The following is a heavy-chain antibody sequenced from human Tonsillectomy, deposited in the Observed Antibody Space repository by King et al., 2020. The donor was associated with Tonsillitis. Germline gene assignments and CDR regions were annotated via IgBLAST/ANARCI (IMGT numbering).Heavy chain of an antibody. CDR1: GLVFKSSA. CDR3: AKSLRMVTATSDVFDI. Sequence: VQLVESGGGLVQPGGSLRLSCAASGLVFKSSAMNWVRQAPGNGLEWVSCLMGNVGSTFYADSLKGRFTISRDNSKNTLYLQMNSLRDEDTAVYYCAKSLRMVTATSDVFDIWGQGTMVTVSS. CDR2: LMGNVGST. D-gene: IGHD2-15*01. J-gene: IGHJ3*02. V-gene: IGHV3-23*04.